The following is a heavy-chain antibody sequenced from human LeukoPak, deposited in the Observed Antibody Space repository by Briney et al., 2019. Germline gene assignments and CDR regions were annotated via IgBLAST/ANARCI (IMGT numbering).Heavy chain of an antibody. CDR3: AKIGGDCSSTSCYGRMFSYYGMDV. Sequence: GASLRLSCAASGFTFSSYAMSWVRQAPGKGLEWVSAISGSGGSTYYAASGKGRFTISRDNSKNTLYLQMNSLRAEDTAVYYCAKIGGDCSSTSCYGRMFSYYGMDVWGQGTTVTVSS. CDR1: GFTFSSYA. CDR2: ISGSGGST. V-gene: IGHV3-23*01. D-gene: IGHD2-2*01. J-gene: IGHJ6*02.